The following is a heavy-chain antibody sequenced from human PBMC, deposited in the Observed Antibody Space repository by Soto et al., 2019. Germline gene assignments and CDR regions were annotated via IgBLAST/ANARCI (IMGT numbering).Heavy chain of an antibody. CDR2: IYYSGST. V-gene: IGHV4-31*03. Sequence: SETLSLTCTVSGGSISSGGYYWSWIRQHPGKGLEWIGYIYYSGSTYYNPSLKSRVTISVDTSKNQFSLKLSSVTAAGTAVYYCARAYYDSSGYYYYFDYWGQGTLVTVSS. D-gene: IGHD3-22*01. J-gene: IGHJ4*02. CDR3: ARAYYDSSGYYYYFDY. CDR1: GGSISSGGYY.